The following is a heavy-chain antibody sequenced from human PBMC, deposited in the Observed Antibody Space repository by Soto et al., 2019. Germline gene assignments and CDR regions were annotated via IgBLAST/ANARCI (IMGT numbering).Heavy chain of an antibody. CDR1: GGSISSYY. Sequence: SETLSLTCTVSGGSISSYYWSWIRQPPGKGLEWIGYIYYSGSTNYNPSLKSRVTISVDTSKNQFSLKLSSVTAADTALYYCARLGYCSGGSCYWFDPWGQGTLVTVSS. CDR2: IYYSGST. D-gene: IGHD2-15*01. CDR3: ARLGYCSGGSCYWFDP. V-gene: IGHV4-59*08. J-gene: IGHJ5*02.